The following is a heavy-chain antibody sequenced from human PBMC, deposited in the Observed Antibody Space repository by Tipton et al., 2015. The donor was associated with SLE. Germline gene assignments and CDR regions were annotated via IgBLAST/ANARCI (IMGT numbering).Heavy chain of an antibody. J-gene: IGHJ6*03. Sequence: TLSLTCAVYGGSFSGYYWSWIRQPPGKGLEWIGEINHSGSTDYNPSLKSRVTISVDTSKNQFSLKLSSVTAADTAVYYCARQGLAAAGYYYYYMDVWGKGTTVTVSS. CDR2: INHSGST. CDR1: GGSFSGYY. V-gene: IGHV4-34*01. CDR3: ARQGLAAAGYYYYYMDV. D-gene: IGHD6-13*01.